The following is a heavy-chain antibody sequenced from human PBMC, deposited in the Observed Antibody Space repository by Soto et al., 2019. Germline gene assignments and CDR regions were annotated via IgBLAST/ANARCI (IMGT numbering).Heavy chain of an antibody. CDR3: SKNGTSWFAS. D-gene: IGHD1-1*01. Sequence: QVQLVQSGPELKKPGASVKVSCKTSGYSFYNSGIGWVRQAPGQGLEWMGWISVFNGYAHYAQKFQGRVSMTADTLTSTAYMELRGLRSDDTAMYYCSKNGTSWFASWGQGTPVTVSS. CDR1: GYSFYNSG. CDR2: ISVFNGYA. J-gene: IGHJ5*01. V-gene: IGHV1-18*01.